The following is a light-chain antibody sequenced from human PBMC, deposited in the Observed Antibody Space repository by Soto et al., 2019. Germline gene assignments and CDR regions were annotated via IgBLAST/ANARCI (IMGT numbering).Light chain of an antibody. J-gene: IGLJ3*02. CDR3: SSYTSSSTPLWV. V-gene: IGLV2-14*01. CDR2: DVS. Sequence: QSALTQPASVSGSPGQSITISCTGTSSDVGGYNYVSWYQQHPGKAPKLMIYDVSNRPSVVSNRFSGSKSGNTASLTISGLQAEDESDYYCSSYTSSSTPLWVFGGGTQLTVL. CDR1: SSDVGGYNY.